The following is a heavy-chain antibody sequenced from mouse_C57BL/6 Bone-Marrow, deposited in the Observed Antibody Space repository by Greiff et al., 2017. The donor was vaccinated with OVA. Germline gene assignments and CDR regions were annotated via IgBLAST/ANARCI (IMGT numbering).Heavy chain of an antibody. Sequence: QVQLKQSGAELVKPGASVKLSCKASGYTFTSYWMHWVKQRPGRGLEWIGRIDPNSGGTKYNEKFKSKATLTVDKPSSTAYMQLSSLTSEDSAVYYCARWRFITTVVPFAYWGQGTLVTVSA. CDR3: ARWRFITTVVPFAY. CDR1: GYTFTSYW. CDR2: IDPNSGGT. V-gene: IGHV1-72*01. J-gene: IGHJ3*01. D-gene: IGHD1-1*01.